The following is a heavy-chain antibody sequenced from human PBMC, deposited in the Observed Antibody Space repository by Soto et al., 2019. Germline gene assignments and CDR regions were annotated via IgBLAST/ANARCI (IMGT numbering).Heavy chain of an antibody. D-gene: IGHD2-15*01. CDR3: ARDLRYCSGGSCYSYYGMDV. Sequence: GGSLRLSCAASGFTFSSYAMHWVRQAPGKGLEWVAVISYDGSNKYYADSVKGRFTISRDNSKNTLYLQMNSLRAEDTAVYYCARDLRYCSGGSCYSYYGMDVWGQGTTVTVSS. CDR1: GFTFSSYA. CDR2: ISYDGSNK. V-gene: IGHV3-30-3*01. J-gene: IGHJ6*02.